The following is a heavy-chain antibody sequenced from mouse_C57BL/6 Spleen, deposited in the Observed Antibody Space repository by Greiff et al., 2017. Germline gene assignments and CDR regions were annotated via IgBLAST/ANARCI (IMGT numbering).Heavy chain of an antibody. V-gene: IGHV5-6*02. CDR1: GFTFSSYG. CDR2: ISSGGSYT. CDR3: ARQYDYGMDD. Sequence: EVMLVESGGDLVKPGGSLKLSCAASGFTFSSYGMSWVRQTPDKRLEWVATISSGGSYTYYPDSVKGRFTISRDNAKNTLYLQMSSLKSEDTAMYYCARQYDYGMDDWGQGTSVTVSS. D-gene: IGHD2-10*02. J-gene: IGHJ4*01.